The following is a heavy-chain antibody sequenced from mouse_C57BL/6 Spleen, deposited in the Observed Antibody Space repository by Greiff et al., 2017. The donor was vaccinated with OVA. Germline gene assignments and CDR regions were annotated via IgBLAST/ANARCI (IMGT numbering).Heavy chain of an antibody. CDR1: GYTFTGYW. J-gene: IGHJ1*03. V-gene: IGHV1-9*01. Sequence: VKLMESGAELMKPGASVKLSCKATGYTFTGYWIEWVKQRPGHGLEWIGGILPGSGSTNYNEKFKGKATFTADTSSNTAYMQLSSLTTEDSAIYYCARSSITTVVEGYWYFDVWGTGTTVTVSS. D-gene: IGHD1-1*01. CDR2: ILPGSGST. CDR3: ARSSITTVVEGYWYFDV.